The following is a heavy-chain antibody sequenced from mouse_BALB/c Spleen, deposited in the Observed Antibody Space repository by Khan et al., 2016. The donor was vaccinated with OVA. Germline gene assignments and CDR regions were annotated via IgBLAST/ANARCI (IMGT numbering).Heavy chain of an antibody. J-gene: IGHJ3*01. CDR2: ISTGGHYT. D-gene: IGHD1-1*01. Sequence: EVELVESGGDLVKPGGSLKLSCAASGFTFSTYGMSWVRQTPDMRLEWVATISTGGHYTYYPDSVKGRFTISRDNAKNTLYLQMSSLKSEDTVIFYCTRLAYYYNSEGFAYWGQGTLVTVSA. CDR1: GFTFSTYG. CDR3: TRLAYYYNSEGFAY. V-gene: IGHV5-6*01.